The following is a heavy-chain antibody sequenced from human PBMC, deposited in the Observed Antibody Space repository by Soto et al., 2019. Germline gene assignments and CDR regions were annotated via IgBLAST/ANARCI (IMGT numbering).Heavy chain of an antibody. Sequence: SETLSLTCAVYGGSFSGYYWSWIRQPPGKGLEWIGEINHSGSTNYNPSLKSRVTISVDTSKNQFSLKLSSVTAADTAVYYCARGQAIAAAGGGARKNYYYYYGMDVWGQGTTVTVSS. CDR2: INHSGST. CDR3: ARGQAIAAAGGGARKNYYYYYGMDV. CDR1: GGSFSGYY. J-gene: IGHJ6*02. V-gene: IGHV4-34*01. D-gene: IGHD6-13*01.